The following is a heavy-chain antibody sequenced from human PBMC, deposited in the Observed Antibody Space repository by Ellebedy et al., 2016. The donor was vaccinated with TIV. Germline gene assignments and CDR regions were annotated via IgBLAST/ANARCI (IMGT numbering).Heavy chain of an antibody. CDR3: AKDSYRGSYYWFDP. J-gene: IGHJ5*02. D-gene: IGHD1-26*01. V-gene: IGHV3-23*01. CDR1: GFTFTSYA. CDR2: ISTSGGDT. Sequence: GGSLRLXCAASGFTFTSYAMSWVRQAPGKGLEWVSAISTSGGDTSYADSVQGRFTISRDNSKNTLYLQMNSLRAEDTAVYYCAKDSYRGSYYWFDPWGQGTLVTVSS.